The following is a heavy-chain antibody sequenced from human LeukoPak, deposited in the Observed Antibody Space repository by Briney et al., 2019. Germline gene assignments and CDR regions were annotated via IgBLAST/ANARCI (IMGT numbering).Heavy chain of an antibody. V-gene: IGHV3-30*18. CDR1: GFTLSSHG. D-gene: IGHD5-18*01. CDR3: AKDQGIQLWLRYTFDI. J-gene: IGHJ3*02. Sequence: PGGSLRLSCAASGFTLSSHGMHWVRQAPGKGLEWVAVISYDGSNKYYADSVKGRFTISRDNSKNTLCLQMNSLRAEDTAVYYCAKDQGIQLWLRYTFDIWGQGTMVTVSS. CDR2: ISYDGSNK.